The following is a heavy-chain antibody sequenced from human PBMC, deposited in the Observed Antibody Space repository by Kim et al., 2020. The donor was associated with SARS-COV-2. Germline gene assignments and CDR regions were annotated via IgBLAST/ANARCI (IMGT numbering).Heavy chain of an antibody. CDR1: GYTFSTYG. D-gene: IGHD5-18*01. Sequence: ASVKVSCKASGYTFSTYGISWVRQAPGQGLEWMAWISASNNHTNYAQKFQGRVTMTTDPSTSTAYMELRSLTADDTAMYYCARDSTRFWDTSGFDYWGLGTLVSVSS. CDR2: ISASNNHT. J-gene: IGHJ4*02. V-gene: IGHV1-18*01. CDR3: ARDSTRFWDTSGFDY.